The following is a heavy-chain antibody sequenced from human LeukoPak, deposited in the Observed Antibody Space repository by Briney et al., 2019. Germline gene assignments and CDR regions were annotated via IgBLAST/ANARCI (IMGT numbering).Heavy chain of an antibody. D-gene: IGHD7-27*01. CDR1: GFTFSDYA. J-gene: IGHJ4*02. CDR2: ISRGGVIT. V-gene: IGHV3-23*01. Sequence: RSGGSLRLSCAASGFTFSDYAINWVRQAPEKGLEWVSSISRGGVITYCAGSVKGRFTISRDNSNNTLYLHMNSLRAEDTAVYYCVSRAGSPWGPFDDWGQGTLVTVSS. CDR3: VSRAGSPWGPFDD.